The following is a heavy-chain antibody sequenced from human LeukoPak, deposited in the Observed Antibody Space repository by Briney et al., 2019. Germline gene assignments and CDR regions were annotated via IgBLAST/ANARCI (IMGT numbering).Heavy chain of an antibody. CDR3: AKDRAQWLVGLFDY. CDR2: TSYDGSNK. CDR1: GFIFSSFG. V-gene: IGHV3-30*18. D-gene: IGHD6-19*01. Sequence: PGRSLRLSCVVSGFIFSSFGMHWVRQAPGKGLEWVAFTSYDGSNKYHADSVKGRFTISRDNSKNTLYLQMNSLRAEDTAVYYCAKDRAQWLVGLFDYWGQGTLVTVSS. J-gene: IGHJ4*02.